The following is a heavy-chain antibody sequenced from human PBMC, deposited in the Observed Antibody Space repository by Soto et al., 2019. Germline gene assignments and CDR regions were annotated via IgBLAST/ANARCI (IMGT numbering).Heavy chain of an antibody. CDR3: ARAARLSAFDR. CDR2: IYHSGKT. Sequence: QVQLQESGPGLVKPSGTLSLTCSVSSGSISSGIWWNWVRQPPGKGLEWIGEIYHSGKTNYNPSLKSRVTISVDESKHQFSLKMTSVTAADTAVYFCARAARLSAFDRWGQGILVTVSS. J-gene: IGHJ4*02. D-gene: IGHD6-6*01. V-gene: IGHV4-4*02. CDR1: SGSISSGIW.